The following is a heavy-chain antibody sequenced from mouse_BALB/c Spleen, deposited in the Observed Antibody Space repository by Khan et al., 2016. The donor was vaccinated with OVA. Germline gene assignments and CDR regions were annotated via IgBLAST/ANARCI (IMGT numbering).Heavy chain of an antibody. CDR1: GYSFTNYS. Sequence: EVQLQESGPELMKPGASVKISCTASGYSFTNYSIHWVKQSHGQSLEWIGYIDPFNGGTNYNQKFKGTATLTVDKSSSTAYMHLSSLTSEDSAVXDCAKLGTTGWFAYWGQGTLVTVSA. CDR3: AKLGTTGWFAY. J-gene: IGHJ3*01. CDR2: IDPFNGGT. V-gene: IGHV1S135*01. D-gene: IGHD2-13*01.